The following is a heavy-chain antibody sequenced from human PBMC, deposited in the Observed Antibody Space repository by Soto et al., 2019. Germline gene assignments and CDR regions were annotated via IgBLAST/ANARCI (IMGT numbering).Heavy chain of an antibody. CDR2: TYYRSKWYN. J-gene: IGHJ6*02. CDR1: GDSVSSNSAA. Sequence: PSQTLSLTCAISGDSVSSNSAAWNWIRQSPSRGLEWLGRTYYRSKWYNDYAVSVKSRITINPDTSKNQFSLQLNSVTPEDTAVYYCARAPGVTMVRGVIIPWAYYYYGMDVWGQGTTVTVSS. D-gene: IGHD3-10*01. V-gene: IGHV6-1*01. CDR3: ARAPGVTMVRGVIIPWAYYYYGMDV.